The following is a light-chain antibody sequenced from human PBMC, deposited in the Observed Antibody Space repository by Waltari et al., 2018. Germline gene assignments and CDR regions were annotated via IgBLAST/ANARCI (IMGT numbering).Light chain of an antibody. CDR1: QNILYSNNNKDY. CDR3: QQYFSHRYS. Sequence: IVVTKSPDSLAVSLGEGATFTCKSSQNILYSNNNKDYLAWYQHKAGQPPKLLLFWASTRASGVPDRFSGGGSGSDFTLTITSVQAEDVAIYYCQQYFSHRYSFGQGTRLVI. J-gene: IGKJ2*03. V-gene: IGKV4-1*01. CDR2: WAS.